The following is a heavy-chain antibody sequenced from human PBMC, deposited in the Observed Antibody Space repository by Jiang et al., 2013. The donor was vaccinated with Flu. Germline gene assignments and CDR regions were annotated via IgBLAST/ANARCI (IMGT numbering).Heavy chain of an antibody. J-gene: IGHJ4*02. D-gene: IGHD4-17*01. V-gene: IGHV1-69*04. CDR2: IIPIVDIA. CDR3: AREITVTTFFYFDY. Sequence: SGAEVKKPGSSVKVSCKASGGTFSTYAITWVRQAPGQGLEWMGRIIPIVDIANYAQKFQGRVTIIADKSTSTAYMELSSLRYEGTAVYYCAREITVTTFFYFDYWGQGTLVTVSS. CDR1: GGTFSTYA.